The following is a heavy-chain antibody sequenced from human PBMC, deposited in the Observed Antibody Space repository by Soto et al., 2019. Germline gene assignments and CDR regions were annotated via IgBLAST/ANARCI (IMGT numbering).Heavy chain of an antibody. Sequence: QVQLQEAGPGLVKPSQTLSLTCTVSGGSISSGDYYWNWIRQPPGKGLEWIGYIHYSGSTYYSPSLESRATISFDMSKIQFSLRLTSVTAEDTAVYYCARGEATANYYGMDVWGQGTTVTVSS. CDR2: IHYSGST. V-gene: IGHV4-30-4*01. CDR3: ARGEATANYYGMDV. J-gene: IGHJ6*02. CDR1: GGSISSGDYY.